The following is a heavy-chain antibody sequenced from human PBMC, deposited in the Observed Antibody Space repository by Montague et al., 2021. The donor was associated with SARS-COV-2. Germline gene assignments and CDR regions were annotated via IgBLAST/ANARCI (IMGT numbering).Heavy chain of an antibody. CDR3: ARVGGNGYRFFDY. CDR2: IYTSGGT. CDR1: GDSISSGTHY. D-gene: IGHD1-1*01. V-gene: IGHV4-61*02. Sequence: TLSLTCTVSGDSISSGTHYWSWIRQPAGQGLEWNGRIYTSGGTNYNLSLQSRVTIAVDTTNDQFSLSLASVTAADTAVYYCARVGGNGYRFFDYWGQGSLVTVSS. J-gene: IGHJ4*02.